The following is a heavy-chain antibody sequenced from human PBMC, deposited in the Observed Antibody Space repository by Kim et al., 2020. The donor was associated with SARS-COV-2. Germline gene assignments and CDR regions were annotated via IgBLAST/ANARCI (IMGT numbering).Heavy chain of an antibody. CDR2: VVPIFGTP. J-gene: IGHJ6*02. CDR1: GGTFSNYL. D-gene: IGHD2-8*01. CDR3: ARAHSVYALHNGMDV. Sequence: SVKVSCKASGGTFSNYLISWVRQAPGQGLEWMGGVVPIFGTPNYAQQFQGRVSITADESTSTAYMELSSLRSDDTAVYYCARAHSVYALHNGMDVWGHGTTVTVSS. V-gene: IGHV1-69*13.